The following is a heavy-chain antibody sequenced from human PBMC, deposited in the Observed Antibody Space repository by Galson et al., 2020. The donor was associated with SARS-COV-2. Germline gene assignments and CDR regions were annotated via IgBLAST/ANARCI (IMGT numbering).Heavy chain of an antibody. Sequence: TGGSLRLSCAASGFTFSYYWMSWVRQAPGKGLEWVANMNQDGREKYYVDSVKGRFTISRDNAKNSLYLQMNSLRAEDTAVYYCTSGDSGPIQSDYWGQGTLVTVSS. CDR1: GFTFSYYW. CDR3: TSGDSGPIQSDY. J-gene: IGHJ4*02. CDR2: MNQDGREK. V-gene: IGHV3-7*01. D-gene: IGHD3-10*01.